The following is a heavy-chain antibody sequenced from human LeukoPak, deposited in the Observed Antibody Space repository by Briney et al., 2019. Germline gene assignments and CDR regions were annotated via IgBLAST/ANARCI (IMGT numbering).Heavy chain of an antibody. Sequence: PGGSLRLSCAASGFNLDDSPIHWVRQASGKGREWVGRVRDKANSYATGCAASVKGRFTISRDDSKNTAYLQMNSLMIEDTGVYYCTRQPPGTGTFDHGGQGARVTVSS. CDR2: VRDKANSYAT. D-gene: IGHD3/OR15-3a*01. CDR3: TRQPPGTGTFDH. V-gene: IGHV3-73*01. CDR1: GFNLDDSP. J-gene: IGHJ4*02.